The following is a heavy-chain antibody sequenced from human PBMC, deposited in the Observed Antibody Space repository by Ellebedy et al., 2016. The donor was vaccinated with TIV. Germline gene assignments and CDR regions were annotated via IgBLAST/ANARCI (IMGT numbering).Heavy chain of an antibody. J-gene: IGHJ2*01. CDR3: ARRPMITFGGVIAEYYFDL. V-gene: IGHV5-51*01. D-gene: IGHD3-16*02. CDR2: IFPEHSDL. CDR1: AYSFPKYW. Sequence: GESLKISCKGTAYSFPKYWIGWVRQMPGKGLEGMAIIFPEHSDLRYSPSFQGQVTISVDKPSSTVYLQWSSLKASDTAIYYCARRPMITFGGVIAEYYFDLWGRGTPVTVSS.